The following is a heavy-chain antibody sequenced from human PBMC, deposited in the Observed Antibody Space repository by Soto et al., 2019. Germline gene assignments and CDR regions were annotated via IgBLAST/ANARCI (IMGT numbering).Heavy chain of an antibody. CDR2: ISAHNGNT. V-gene: IGHV1-18*01. CDR1: GYTFTSYG. D-gene: IGHD1-1*01. CDR3: ARGRYGDY. Sequence: QVHLVQSGAEVKKPGASVKVSCKCSGYTFTSYGITWVRQAPGQGLEWMGWISAHNGNTNYAQKLQGRVTVTRDTSTSTAYMELRSLGSDDPAVYYWARGRYGDYWGQGALVTVSS. J-gene: IGHJ4*02.